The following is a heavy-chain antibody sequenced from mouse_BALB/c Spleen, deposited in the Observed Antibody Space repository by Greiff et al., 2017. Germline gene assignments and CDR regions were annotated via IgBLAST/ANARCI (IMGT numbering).Heavy chain of an antibody. J-gene: IGHJ2*01. CDR1: GFNIKDTY. V-gene: IGHV14-3*02. CDR2: IDPANGNT. CDR3: ALDYYGSSYNY. D-gene: IGHD1-1*01. Sequence: VQLQQSGAELVKPGASVKLSCTASGFNIKDTYMHWVKQRPEQGLEWIGRIDPANGNTKYDPKFQGKATITADISSNTAYLQLSSLTSEDTAVYYCALDYYGSSYNYWGQGTTLTVSS.